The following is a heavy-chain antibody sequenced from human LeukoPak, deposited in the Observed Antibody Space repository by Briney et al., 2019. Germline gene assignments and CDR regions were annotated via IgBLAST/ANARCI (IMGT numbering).Heavy chain of an antibody. V-gene: IGHV4-39*01. J-gene: IGHJ4*02. D-gene: IGHD3-3*01. CDR1: SGSISSSSYY. Sequence: SETLSLTCTVSSGSISSSSYYWGWIRQPPGKGLEWIGSIYYSGSTYYNPSLKSRVTISVDTSKNQFSLKLSSVTAADTAVYYCARHRAPSFGYDFWSGYYTRLGQYYFDYWGQGTLVTVSS. CDR2: IYYSGST. CDR3: ARHRAPSFGYDFWSGYYTRLGQYYFDY.